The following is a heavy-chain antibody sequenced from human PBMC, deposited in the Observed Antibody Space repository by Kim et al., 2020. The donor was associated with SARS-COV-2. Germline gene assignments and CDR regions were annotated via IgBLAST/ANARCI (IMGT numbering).Heavy chain of an antibody. V-gene: IGHV3-30*04. CDR1: GFTFSSYA. Sequence: GGSLRLSCAASGFTFSSYAMHWVRQAPGKGLEWVAVISYDGSNKYYADSVKGRFTISRDNSKNTLYLQMNSLRAEDTAVYYCARDSSGFDYWGQGTLVTVSS. CDR3: ARDSSGFDY. J-gene: IGHJ4*02. CDR2: ISYDGSNK. D-gene: IGHD6-19*01.